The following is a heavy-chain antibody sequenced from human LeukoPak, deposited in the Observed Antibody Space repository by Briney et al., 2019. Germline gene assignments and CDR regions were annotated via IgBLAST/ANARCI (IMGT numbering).Heavy chain of an antibody. J-gene: IGHJ4*02. CDR3: AKDEAAAGVDFDY. CDR1: GFTFNGYG. D-gene: IGHD6-13*01. Sequence: GGSLRLSCAASGFTFNGYGIHWVRQAPGKGLEWVSFIRSDGSVKYYADSVRGRFTISRDNSRNTLSLQMNSLRAEDTAVYYCAKDEAAAGVDFDYWGQGTLVTVYS. CDR2: IRSDGSVK. V-gene: IGHV3-30*02.